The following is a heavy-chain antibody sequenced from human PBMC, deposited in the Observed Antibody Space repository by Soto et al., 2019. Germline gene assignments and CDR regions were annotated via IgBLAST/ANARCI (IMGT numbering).Heavy chain of an antibody. Sequence: EVQLVETGGALVQAGGPRGPPLAAPGLPFRGPGLPWVPKEQGESLGGVSVIGTSGHAFYADSVKGRFTITREDAKNSVYLQMNSLRDGDTAVYYCARGGGFGEQYSDAFDIWGQGTMVTVSS. CDR3: ARGGGFGEQYSDAFDI. D-gene: IGHD3-10*01. J-gene: IGHJ3*02. CDR1: GLPFRGPG. V-gene: IGHV3-13*01. CDR2: IGTSGHA.